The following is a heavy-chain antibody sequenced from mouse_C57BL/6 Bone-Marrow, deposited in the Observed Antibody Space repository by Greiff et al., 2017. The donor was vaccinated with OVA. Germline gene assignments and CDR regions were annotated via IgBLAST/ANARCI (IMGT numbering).Heavy chain of an antibody. CDR1: GYSFTGYY. Sequence: VQLKQSGPELVKPGASVKISCKASGYSFTGYYMNWVKQSPEKSLEWIGEINPSTGGTTYNQKFKAKATLTVDKSSSTAYMQLKSLTSEDSAVYYCARDPRAKGDWGQGTSVTVAS. V-gene: IGHV1-42*01. CDR3: ARDPRAKGD. D-gene: IGHD3-1*01. J-gene: IGHJ4*01. CDR2: INPSTGGT.